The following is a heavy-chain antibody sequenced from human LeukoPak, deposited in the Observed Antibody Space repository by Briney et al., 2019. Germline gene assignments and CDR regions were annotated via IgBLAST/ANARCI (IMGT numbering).Heavy chain of an antibody. Sequence: SQTLSLTCTVSGGSISSGSYYWSWIRQPAGKGLEWIGRIYTSGSTNYDPSLKSRVTISVDTSKNQFSLKLSSVTAADTAVDYCARERGAVAGFSFDYWGQGTLVTVSS. CDR2: IYTSGST. V-gene: IGHV4-61*02. D-gene: IGHD6-19*01. CDR3: ARERGAVAGFSFDY. J-gene: IGHJ4*02. CDR1: GGSISSGSYY.